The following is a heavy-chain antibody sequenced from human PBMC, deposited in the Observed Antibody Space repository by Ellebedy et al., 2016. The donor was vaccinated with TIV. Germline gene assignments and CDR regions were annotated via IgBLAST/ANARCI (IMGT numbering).Heavy chain of an antibody. V-gene: IGHV1-69*13. CDR1: GGTFSSYA. CDR3: AREDGDYDYYYGMDV. CDR2: IIPIFGTA. Sequence: ASVKVSCKASGGTFSSYAISWVRQAPGQGLEWMGGIIPIFGTANYAQKFQGRVTITADESTSTAYMELSSLRSEDTAVYYCAREDGDYDYYYGMDVWGQGTTVTVSS. J-gene: IGHJ6*02. D-gene: IGHD4-17*01.